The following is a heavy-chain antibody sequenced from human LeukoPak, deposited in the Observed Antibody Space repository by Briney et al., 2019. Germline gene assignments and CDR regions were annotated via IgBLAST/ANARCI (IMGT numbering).Heavy chain of an antibody. Sequence: PGGSLRLSCAASGFTFSSYWMGWVRQAPGKGLEWLANIKQDGSEKYYVDSVKGRFTISRDNAKNSLYLQMNSLRAEDTAVYYCARDAPDDYGDYYYGMDVWGQGTTVTVSS. J-gene: IGHJ6*02. V-gene: IGHV3-7*01. D-gene: IGHD4-17*01. CDR3: ARDAPDDYGDYYYGMDV. CDR1: GFTFSSYW. CDR2: IKQDGSEK.